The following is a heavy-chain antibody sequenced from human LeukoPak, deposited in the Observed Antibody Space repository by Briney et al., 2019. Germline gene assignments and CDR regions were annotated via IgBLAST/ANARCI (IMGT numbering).Heavy chain of an antibody. CDR2: IRYDGSNK. J-gene: IGHJ5*02. CDR1: GFTFCSYD. CDR3: AKDHWFDP. V-gene: IGHV3-30*02. Sequence: PGGSLRLSCAPSGFTFCSYDMHWVRPTPGEGVEWVAFIRYDGSNKYYADSLKGRFTISRANSRNTLSLQMNSLRAEDTDVYYCAKDHWFDPWGQGTLVTVSS.